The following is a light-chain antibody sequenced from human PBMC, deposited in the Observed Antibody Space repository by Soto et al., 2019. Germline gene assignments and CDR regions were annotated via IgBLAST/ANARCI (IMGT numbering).Light chain of an antibody. CDR2: AAS. Sequence: DIAMTQSPSSLSASVGDRVTITCRASQSISNYLNWYQHKPGKVPKLLIYAASSLQSGVPTRFSGSGSGTDFTLTTNSLQPEDFATYYCQPSYGTPLTFGGGTKVEIK. CDR3: QPSYGTPLT. CDR1: QSISNY. V-gene: IGKV1-39*01. J-gene: IGKJ4*01.